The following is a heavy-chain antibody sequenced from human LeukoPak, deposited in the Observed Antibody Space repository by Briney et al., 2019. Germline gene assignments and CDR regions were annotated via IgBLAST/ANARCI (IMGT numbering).Heavy chain of an antibody. CDR3: AKDLAAAGKKGSDAFDI. CDR2: ISGSGGST. J-gene: IGHJ3*02. Sequence: PGVSLRLSCAASGFTFSSYAMSWVRQDPGKGLEWVSAISGSGGSTYYADPVKGRFTISRDNSKNTLYLQMNSLRAEDTAVHYCAKDLAAAGKKGSDAFDIWGQGTMVTVSS. V-gene: IGHV3-23*01. CDR1: GFTFSSYA. D-gene: IGHD6-13*01.